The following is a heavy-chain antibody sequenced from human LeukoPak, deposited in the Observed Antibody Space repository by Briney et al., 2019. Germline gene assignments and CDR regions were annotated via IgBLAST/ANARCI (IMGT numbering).Heavy chain of an antibody. D-gene: IGHD2-2*01. CDR1: GGSISSGGYY. V-gene: IGHV4-30-2*01. Sequence: PSQTLSLTCTVSGGSISSGGYYWSWIRQPPGKGLEWIGYIYHSGSTYYNPSLKSRVTISVDRSKNQFSLKLSSVTAADTAVYYCARAIVVVPAAKLNYYYYYMDVWGKGTTVTVSS. CDR3: ARAIVVVPAAKLNYYYYYMDV. CDR2: IYHSGST. J-gene: IGHJ6*03.